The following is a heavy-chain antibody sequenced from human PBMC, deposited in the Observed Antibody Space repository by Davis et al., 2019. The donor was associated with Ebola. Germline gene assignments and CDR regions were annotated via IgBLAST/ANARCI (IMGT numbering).Heavy chain of an antibody. CDR3: ARVTYCSGGSCYDFDY. D-gene: IGHD2-15*01. J-gene: IGHJ4*02. CDR2: IYYSGST. Sequence: MPSETLSLTCTVSGGSISSYYWSWIRQPPGKGLEWIGYIYYSGSTYYNPSLKSRVTISVDTSKNQFSLKLSSVTAADTAVYYCARVTYCSGGSCYDFDYWGQGTLVTVSS. V-gene: IGHV4-59*08. CDR1: GGSISSYY.